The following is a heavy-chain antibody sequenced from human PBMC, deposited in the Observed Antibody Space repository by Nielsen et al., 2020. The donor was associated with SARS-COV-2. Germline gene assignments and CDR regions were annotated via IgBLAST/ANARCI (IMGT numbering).Heavy chain of an antibody. Sequence: WVRQAPGQGLEWMGGIIPIFGTANYAQKFQGRVTITADKSTSTAYMELSSLRSEDTAVYYCTRVNEDQKYSFGLYFFDIWGQGTVVTVSS. CDR3: TRVNEDQKYSFGLYFFDI. D-gene: IGHD5-18*01. V-gene: IGHV1-69*06. J-gene: IGHJ4*02. CDR2: IIPIFGTA.